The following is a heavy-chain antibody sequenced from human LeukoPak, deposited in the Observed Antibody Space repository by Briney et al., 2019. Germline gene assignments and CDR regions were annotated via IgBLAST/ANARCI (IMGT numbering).Heavy chain of an antibody. J-gene: IGHJ5*02. D-gene: IGHD2-15*01. CDR2: ISYDGSNK. Sequence: QTGGSLRLSCAASGFTFSSYAMHWVRQAPGKGLEWVAVISYDGSNKYYADSVKGRFTISRDNSKNTLYLQMNSLRAEDTAVYYCARGGRLLHNWFDPWGQGTLVTVSS. CDR1: GFTFSSYA. CDR3: ARGGRLLHNWFDP. V-gene: IGHV3-30-3*01.